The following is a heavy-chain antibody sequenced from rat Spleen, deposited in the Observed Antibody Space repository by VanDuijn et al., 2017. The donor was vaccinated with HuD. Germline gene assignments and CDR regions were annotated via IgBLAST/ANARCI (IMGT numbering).Heavy chain of an antibody. Sequence: EVQLVESGGGLVQPGRSLKLSCEVSGFTFNNYDMAWIRQAPTKGLEWVASISAGGGNTYYRDSVKGRFTISRDDVKSTLSLQMDSLRSEDTATYYCARRHYGYTDYFDYWGQGVMVTVSS. J-gene: IGHJ2*01. V-gene: IGHV5-25*01. CDR1: GFTFNNYD. D-gene: IGHD1-6*01. CDR3: ARRHYGYTDYFDY. CDR2: ISAGGGNT.